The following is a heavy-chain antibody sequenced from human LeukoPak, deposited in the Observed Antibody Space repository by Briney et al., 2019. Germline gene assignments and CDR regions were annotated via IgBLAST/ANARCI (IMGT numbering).Heavy chain of an antibody. Sequence: GGSLRLSCAASGFTFDDYAMHWVRQAPGKGLEWVSGISWNSGSIGYADSVKGRFTISRDNAKNSLYLQMNSLRAEDTALYYCAKDRGQDDAFDIWGQGTMVTVSS. CDR3: AKDRGQDDAFDI. CDR1: GFTFDDYA. CDR2: ISWNSGSI. V-gene: IGHV3-9*01. J-gene: IGHJ3*02.